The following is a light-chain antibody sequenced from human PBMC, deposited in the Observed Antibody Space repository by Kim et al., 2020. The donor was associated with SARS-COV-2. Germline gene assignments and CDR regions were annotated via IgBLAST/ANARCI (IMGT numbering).Light chain of an antibody. Sequence: SPGERSTLSCRATQSLSDNYIAWYQQKPGQAPRLLIFGASNRATGIPDRFSGGGSGSDFTLTLSRLEPEDFAVYYCQQYDTSPRTFGQGTKVDIK. CDR3: QQYDTSPRT. V-gene: IGKV3-20*01. CDR2: GAS. CDR1: QSLSDNY. J-gene: IGKJ1*01.